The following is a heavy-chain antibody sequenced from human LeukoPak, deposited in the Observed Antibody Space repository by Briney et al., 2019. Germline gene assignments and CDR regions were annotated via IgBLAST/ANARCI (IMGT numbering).Heavy chain of an antibody. V-gene: IGHV1-8*01. CDR1: GYTFTSYD. Sequence: ASVKVSCKASGYTFTSYDINWVRQATGQGLEWMGWMNPNSGNTGYAQKFQGRVTMTRNTSISTAYMELSSLRSEDTAVYYCARDRELYYYYYGMDVWGRGTTVTVSS. D-gene: IGHD1-1*01. CDR3: ARDRELYYYYYGMDV. J-gene: IGHJ6*02. CDR2: MNPNSGNT.